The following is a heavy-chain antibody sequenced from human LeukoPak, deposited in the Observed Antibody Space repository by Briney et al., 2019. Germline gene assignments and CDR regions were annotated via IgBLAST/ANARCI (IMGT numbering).Heavy chain of an antibody. Sequence: ASGKVSCKASGYTLTSYGISWVGRPLGQGLEGWGWISAYNGNTNYAQKLQGRVTMTTDTSTSTAYMELRSLRSDDTAVYYCARESCSSTSCYLDYWGQGTLVTVSS. D-gene: IGHD2-2*01. CDR2: ISAYNGNT. CDR3: ARESCSSTSCYLDY. V-gene: IGHV1-18*01. J-gene: IGHJ4*02. CDR1: GYTLTSYG.